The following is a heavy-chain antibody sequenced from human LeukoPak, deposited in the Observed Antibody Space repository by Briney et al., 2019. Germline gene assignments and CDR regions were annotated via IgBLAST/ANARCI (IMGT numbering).Heavy chain of an antibody. Sequence: ASVKASCKASGGTFSSYAISWVRQAPGQGLEWMGGIIPIFGTANYAQKFQGRVTITTDESTSTAYMELSSLRSEDTAVYYCAGGTVLWFGDLRYYYMDVWGKGTTVTVSS. J-gene: IGHJ6*03. V-gene: IGHV1-69*05. D-gene: IGHD3-10*01. CDR2: IIPIFGTA. CDR3: AGGTVLWFGDLRYYYMDV. CDR1: GGTFSSYA.